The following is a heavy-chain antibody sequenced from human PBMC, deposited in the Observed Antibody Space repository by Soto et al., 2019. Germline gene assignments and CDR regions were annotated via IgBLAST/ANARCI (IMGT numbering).Heavy chain of an antibody. CDR3: AGDLRGSSKNYYYYGMDV. D-gene: IGHD1-26*01. J-gene: IGHJ6*02. CDR1: GYTFTGYY. Sequence: ASVKVSCKASGYTFTGYYMHWVRQAPGQGLEWMGWINPNSGGTNYAQKFQGWVTMTRDTSISTAYMELSGLRSDDTAVYYCAGDLRGSSKNYYYYGMDVWGQGTTVTVSS. V-gene: IGHV1-2*04. CDR2: INPNSGGT.